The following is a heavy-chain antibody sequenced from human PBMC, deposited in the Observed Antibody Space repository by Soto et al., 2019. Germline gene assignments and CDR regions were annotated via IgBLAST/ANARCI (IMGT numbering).Heavy chain of an antibody. CDR1: GFTFSSYE. Sequence: QLVESGGGLVQPGGSLRLSCAASGFTFSSYEMHWVRQAPGKGLGWISYISSTGSGTLYADSVRGRFTMSRDNTTNAVSLQMSSLRAEDTAVYYCVRDLHEPLATDALRVANWGQGTQVTVSS. V-gene: IGHV3-48*03. J-gene: IGHJ4*02. CDR3: VRDLHEPLATDALRVAN. CDR2: ISSTGSGT. D-gene: IGHD2-8*02.